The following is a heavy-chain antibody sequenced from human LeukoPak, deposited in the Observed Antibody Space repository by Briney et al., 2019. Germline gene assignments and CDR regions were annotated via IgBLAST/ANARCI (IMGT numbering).Heavy chain of an antibody. J-gene: IGHJ6*02. CDR2: ISSSSSDT. CDR1: EFSFSDYY. CDR3: ARGHHGMEV. Sequence: PGGSLRLSCAASEFSFSDYYMIWIRQAPGKGLEWVSYISSSSSDTDYADSVKGRFTISRDNAKNSLFLQMNSLRAEDTAVYYCARGHHGMEVWGRGTTVTVSS. V-gene: IGHV3-11*05.